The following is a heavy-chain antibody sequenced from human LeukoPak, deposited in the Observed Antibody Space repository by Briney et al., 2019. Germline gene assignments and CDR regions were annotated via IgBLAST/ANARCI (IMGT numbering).Heavy chain of an antibody. CDR2: FRPENDVP. CDR1: ENRLTQLP. CDR3: ATLLVSFSSGHSVPPEDY. D-gene: IGHD3/OR15-3a*01. V-gene: IGHV1-24*01. J-gene: IGHJ4*02. Sequence: ASVRVSCKLSENRLTQLPMHWVRQAPGEGLERVGGFRPENDVPIYAQKFQGRVAMTTDTSTDTAYMELRSLKSDDTAVYFCATLLVSFSSGHSVPPEDYWGQGTLVTVSS.